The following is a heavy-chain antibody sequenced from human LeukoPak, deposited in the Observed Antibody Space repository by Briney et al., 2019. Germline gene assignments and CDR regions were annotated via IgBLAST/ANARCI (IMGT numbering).Heavy chain of an antibody. CDR3: ARGGFAHWVTAVGFEY. J-gene: IGHJ4*02. V-gene: IGHV4-59*01. CDR1: RGSINGYS. CDR2: IYYSGDT. Sequence: PSETLSLTCTVSRGSINGYSWSWIRQSPGGGLEWIGYIYYSGDTAYNPSLRSRVTLSVDTSKNQFSLQLRSVTTADTAVYYCARGGFAHWVTAVGFEYWGQGTLVTVSS. D-gene: IGHD2-21*02.